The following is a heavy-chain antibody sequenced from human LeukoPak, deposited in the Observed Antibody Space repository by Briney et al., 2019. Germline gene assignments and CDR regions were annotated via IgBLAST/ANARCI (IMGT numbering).Heavy chain of an antibody. CDR1: GGSISSYY. J-gene: IGHJ3*02. CDR3: AREIFSGAFDI. V-gene: IGHV4-59*01. Sequence: SQTLSLTCTVSGGSISSYYLSWIRQPPGKGLEWIGYIYYSGSTNYNPSLKSRVTISVDTSKNQFSLKLSSVTAADTAVYYCAREIFSGAFDIWGQGTMVTVSS. CDR2: IYYSGST. D-gene: IGHD3-3*01.